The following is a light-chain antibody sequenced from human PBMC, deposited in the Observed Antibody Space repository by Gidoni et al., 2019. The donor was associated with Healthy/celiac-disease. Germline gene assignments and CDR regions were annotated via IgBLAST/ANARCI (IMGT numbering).Light chain of an antibody. CDR3: CSYAGSSTLV. CDR1: SSDGGSYHL. V-gene: IGLV2-23*01. J-gene: IGLJ2*01. CDR2: EGS. Sequence: SALTQPASVSGSPGQSITISCTGTSSDGGSYHLVSWYQQPPGKAPKLMIYEGSKRPSGVSNRFSGSKSGNTASLTISGLQAEDDADYYCCSYAGSSTLVFGGGTKLTVL.